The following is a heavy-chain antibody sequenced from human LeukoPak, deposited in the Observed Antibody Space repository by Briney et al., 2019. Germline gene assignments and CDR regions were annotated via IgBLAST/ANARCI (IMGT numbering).Heavy chain of an antibody. J-gene: IGHJ6*03. D-gene: IGHD6-13*01. V-gene: IGHV4-4*02. CDR2: IYHSGST. Sequence: SGTLSLTCAVSGGSISSTNWWSWVRQPPGKGLEWIGEIYHSGSTNYNPSLKSRVTISVDRSKNQFSLKLSSVTAADTAVYYCARADYSSTWSHDYYYMDGWGKGTTVTVSS. CDR1: GGSISSTNW. CDR3: ARADYSSTWSHDYYYMDG.